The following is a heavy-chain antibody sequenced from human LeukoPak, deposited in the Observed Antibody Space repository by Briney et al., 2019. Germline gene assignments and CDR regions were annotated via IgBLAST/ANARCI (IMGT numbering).Heavy chain of an antibody. V-gene: IGHV3-33*08. D-gene: IGHD3-9*01. CDR1: GGSISSGGYY. Sequence: LSLTCTVSGGSISSGGYYWSWVRQAPGKGLEWVAVIWHDGSNKYYADSVKGRFTISRDNSKNTLYLQMNSLRAEDTAVYYCAAYGPSIADYDILTGQDYWGQGTLVTVSS. J-gene: IGHJ4*02. CDR3: AAYGPSIADYDILTGQDY. CDR2: IWHDGSNK.